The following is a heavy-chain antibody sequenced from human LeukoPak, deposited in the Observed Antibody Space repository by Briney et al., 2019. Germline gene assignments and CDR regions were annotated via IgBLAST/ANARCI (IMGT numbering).Heavy chain of an antibody. D-gene: IGHD3-22*01. CDR1: GYTFTSYG. CDR2: ISAYNGNT. CDR3: ARVATYYFGSSGYST. J-gene: IGHJ5*02. Sequence: GASVKVSCKASGYTFTSYGISWVRQAPGQGLEWMGWISAYNGNTNYAQKLQGRVTMTTDTSTSTAYMELRSLRSDDTAVYYCARVATYYFGSSGYSTWGQGTLVTVSS. V-gene: IGHV1-18*01.